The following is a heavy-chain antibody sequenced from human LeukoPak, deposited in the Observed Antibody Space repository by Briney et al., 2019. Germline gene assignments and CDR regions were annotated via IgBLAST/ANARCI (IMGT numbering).Heavy chain of an antibody. V-gene: IGHV3-23*01. J-gene: IGHJ6*03. Sequence: GGSLRLSCAASGFTFSSYAMNWVRQAPGRGLEWVAGFSGSGGTTYYADAVKGRFTISRDNSKNTLYLQMNSLRAEDTAVYYCANGNRCTSPNCLGYYYFYMDVWGKGTTVTVSS. CDR3: ANGNRCTSPNCLGYYYFYMDV. CDR1: GFTFSSYA. D-gene: IGHD2-8*01. CDR2: FSGSGGTT.